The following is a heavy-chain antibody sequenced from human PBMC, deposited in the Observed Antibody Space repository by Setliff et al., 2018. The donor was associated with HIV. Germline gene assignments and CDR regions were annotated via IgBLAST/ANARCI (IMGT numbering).Heavy chain of an antibody. Sequence: GSLRLSCAASGFTVRSNYMSWVRQAPGKGLEWVSVIYSGGSTYYADSVKGRFIISRDNSENTLYLQMNSLRADDTAVYYCAKENSVVVGGSPGDYYYGMGVWGQGTTVTVSS. V-gene: IGHV3-66*01. CDR3: AKENSVVVGGSPGDYYYGMGV. J-gene: IGHJ6*02. D-gene: IGHD2-21*01. CDR2: IYSGGST. CDR1: GFTVRSNY.